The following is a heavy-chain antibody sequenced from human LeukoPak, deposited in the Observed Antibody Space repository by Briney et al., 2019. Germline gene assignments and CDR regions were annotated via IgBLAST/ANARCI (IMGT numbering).Heavy chain of an antibody. CDR1: GGSISSGGYY. D-gene: IGHD5-24*01. Sequence: SQTLSLTCTVSGGSISSGGYYWTWIRQHPGKGLEWIGYIYYSGSAYYNPSLKSRLTISIDTSKNQFSLKLSSVTAADTAVYYCARESVDGDGYILNWGQGTLVTVSS. V-gene: IGHV4-31*03. CDR2: IYYSGSA. CDR3: ARESVDGDGYILN. J-gene: IGHJ4*02.